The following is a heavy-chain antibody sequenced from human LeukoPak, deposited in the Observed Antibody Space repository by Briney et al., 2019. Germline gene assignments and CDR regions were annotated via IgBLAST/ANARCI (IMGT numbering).Heavy chain of an antibody. CDR1: GGSISSSSYY. D-gene: IGHD6-19*01. CDR2: IYYSGST. V-gene: IGHV4-39*01. J-gene: IGHJ4*02. Sequence: SETLSLTCTVSGGSISSSSYYWGWIRQPPGKGLEWIGSIYYSGSTYYNPSLKSRVTISEDTSKNQFSLKLSSVTAADTAVYYCARAYSSGWYYFDYWGQGTLVTVSS. CDR3: ARAYSSGWYYFDY.